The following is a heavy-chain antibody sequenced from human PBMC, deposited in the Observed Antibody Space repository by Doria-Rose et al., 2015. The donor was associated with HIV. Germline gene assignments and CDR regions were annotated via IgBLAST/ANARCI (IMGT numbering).Heavy chain of an antibody. CDR3: ATTWSGYYLDY. CDR1: GGHFRRYP. V-gene: IGHV1-69*04. CDR2: IIPVLGIR. D-gene: IGHD3-3*01. Sequence: QVQLVQSGAEVKKTVSSLEVSSKASGGHFRRYPITWVRQAPGQGLEWMGRIIPVLGIRNYAQKFQGRVTITADESTSTAYIELSNLRSEDTAVYYCATTWSGYYLDYWGQGTLVTVSS. J-gene: IGHJ4*02.